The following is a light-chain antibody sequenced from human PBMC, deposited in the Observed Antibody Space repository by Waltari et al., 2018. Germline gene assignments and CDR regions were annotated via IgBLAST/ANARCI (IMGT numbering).Light chain of an antibody. V-gene: IGKV1-5*01. J-gene: IGKJ2*01. CDR2: DAS. Sequence: DIQMPQSPSTLSASVGARVTITCRASQSISSWLAWYQQKPGKVPKPLIDDASSVESGVPSRFSGSGSGTEFTLTISSLQPDDFATYYCQQSYSTPYTFGQGTKLEIK. CDR1: QSISSW. CDR3: QQSYSTPYT.